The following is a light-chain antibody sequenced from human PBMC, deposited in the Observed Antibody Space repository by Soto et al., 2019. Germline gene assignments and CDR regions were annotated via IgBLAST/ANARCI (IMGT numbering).Light chain of an antibody. Sequence: EIVLTQSPGTLSLSPGERATLSCRASQSITPSYLAWYQQKPGQAPRLVIYGTITRATGIPDRFSGSGSGTDFTLTISGLEPEDFAVYYCQQYCNPARAFGPGPKVEIK. J-gene: IGKJ3*01. CDR2: GTI. CDR1: QSITPSY. V-gene: IGKV3-20*01. CDR3: QQYCNPARA.